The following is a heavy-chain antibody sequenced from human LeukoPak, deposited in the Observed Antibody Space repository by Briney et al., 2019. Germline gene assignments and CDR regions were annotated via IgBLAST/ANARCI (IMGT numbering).Heavy chain of an antibody. CDR3: ARISRDSSGSKLDY. J-gene: IGHJ4*02. Sequence: PSETLSLTCAVYGGSFSGYYWSWIRQPPGKGLEWIGEINHSGSTNYNPSLKSRVTISVDTSKNQFSLKLSSVTAADTAVYYCARISRDSSGSKLDYWGQGTLVIVSS. V-gene: IGHV4-34*01. CDR1: GGSFSGYY. CDR2: INHSGST. D-gene: IGHD3-22*01.